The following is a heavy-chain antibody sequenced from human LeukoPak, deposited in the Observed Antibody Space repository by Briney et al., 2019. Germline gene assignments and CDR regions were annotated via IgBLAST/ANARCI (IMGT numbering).Heavy chain of an antibody. J-gene: IGHJ4*02. CDR3: APAIYSGWFAHFDY. CDR1: GGSISSYY. V-gene: IGHV4-59*08. CDR2: IYYSGNT. Sequence: SETLSLTCTVSGGSISSYYWSWIRQPPGKGLEWIGYIYYSGNTNYNPSLKSRLTMSADRSRNQFSLKLNSVTAADTAVYYCAPAIYSGWFAHFDYWGQGTLVTVSS. D-gene: IGHD6-19*01.